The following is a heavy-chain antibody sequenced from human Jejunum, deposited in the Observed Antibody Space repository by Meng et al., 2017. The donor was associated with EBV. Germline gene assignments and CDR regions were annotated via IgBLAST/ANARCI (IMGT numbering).Heavy chain of an antibody. D-gene: IGHD2/OR15-2a*01. CDR3: ARDSQYLARGYFDY. V-gene: IGHV4-4*02. J-gene: IGHJ4*02. Sequence: QVQLQESGPGLVQPSGXLSLTCTVSGGSINSKNWWHWVRQAPGKGLEWIGEIDHSGSTHYNPSLKSRVTISLGTSMNQFSLELTSPTAADTAVYYCARDSQYLARGYFDYWCQGALVTVSS. CDR1: GGSINSKNW. CDR2: IDHSGST.